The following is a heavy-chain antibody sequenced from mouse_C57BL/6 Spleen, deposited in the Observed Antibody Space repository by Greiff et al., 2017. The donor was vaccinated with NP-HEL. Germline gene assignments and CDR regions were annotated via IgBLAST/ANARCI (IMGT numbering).Heavy chain of an antibody. V-gene: IGHV14-3*01. CDR1: GFNIKNTY. Sequence: EVQLQQSVAELVRPGASVKLSCTASGFNIKNTYMHWVKQRPEQGLEWIGRIDPANGNNKYAPKFQGKATITADTSSNTAYLQLSSLTSEDTAIYYCARGDSYGSSSWYFDVWGTGTTVTVSS. D-gene: IGHD1-1*01. CDR3: ARGDSYGSSSWYFDV. J-gene: IGHJ1*03. CDR2: IDPANGNN.